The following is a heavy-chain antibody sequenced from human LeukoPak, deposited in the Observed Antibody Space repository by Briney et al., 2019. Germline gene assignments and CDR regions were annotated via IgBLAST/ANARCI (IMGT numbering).Heavy chain of an antibody. CDR1: GFTFSSYS. D-gene: IGHD4-17*01. CDR3: ARDEVDYGDTNYFDY. J-gene: IGHJ4*02. CDR2: ISSSSSYI. V-gene: IGHV3-21*01. Sequence: GGSLRLSCAASGFTFSSYSMSWVRQAPGKGLEWVSSISSSSSYIYYADSVKGRFTISRDNAKNSLYLQMNSLRAEDTAVYCCARDEVDYGDTNYFDYWGQGTLVTVSS.